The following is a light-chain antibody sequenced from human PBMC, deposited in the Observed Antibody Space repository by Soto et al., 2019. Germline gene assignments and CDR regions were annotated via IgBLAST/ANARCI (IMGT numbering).Light chain of an antibody. CDR3: QQYDNWPHI. CDR2: GAS. J-gene: IGKJ2*01. V-gene: IGKV3-15*01. Sequence: EMVMTQSPATLSVSPGERATLSCRASQNLSRNLAWYQQQPGQAPRLLIYGASTRATGIPARFSGGGSGTDFSHTNSSLQSEDFAVYYCQQYDNWPHIFGERTELEIK. CDR1: QNLSRN.